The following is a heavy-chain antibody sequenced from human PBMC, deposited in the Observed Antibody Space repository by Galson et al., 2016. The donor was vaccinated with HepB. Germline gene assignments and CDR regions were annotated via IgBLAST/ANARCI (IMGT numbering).Heavy chain of an antibody. D-gene: IGHD5-18*01. J-gene: IGHJ4*02. CDR3: ARDRGIQLWSRDGFDY. CDR1: GFTFSTYS. Sequence: SLRLSCAASGFTFSTYSMNWVRQVPGKGLEWVSSISSSSSYIYYGDSLKGRFTISRDNAKNSLYLQMNSLRAVDTAVYYCARDRGIQLWSRDGFDYWGQGTLVTVSS. V-gene: IGHV3-21*01. CDR2: ISSSSSYI.